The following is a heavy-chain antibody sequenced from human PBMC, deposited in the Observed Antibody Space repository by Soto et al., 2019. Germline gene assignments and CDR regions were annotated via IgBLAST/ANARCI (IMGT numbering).Heavy chain of an antibody. CDR2: ISSSSSYI. CDR3: AGDYDFWSGYSETHISSGDY. J-gene: IGHJ4*02. CDR1: GFTFSSYS. Sequence: GGSLRLSCAASGFTFSSYSMNWVRQAPGKGLEWVSSISSSSSYIYYADSVKGRFTISRDNAKNSLYLQMNSLRAEDTAVYYCAGDYDFWSGYSETHISSGDYWGQGTLVTVSS. V-gene: IGHV3-21*01. D-gene: IGHD3-3*01.